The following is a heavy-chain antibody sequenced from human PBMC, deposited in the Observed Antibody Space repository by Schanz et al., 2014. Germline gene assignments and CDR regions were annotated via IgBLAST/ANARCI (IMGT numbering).Heavy chain of an antibody. Sequence: QLQLQESGPGLVKPSETLSLTCTVSGDSISSSRYCWGWIRQPPGKGLEWIGSIYYSGSTYYNPPLKSRVTIPVHTSKTQFPLKLSSVTAADTAVYYCARPGAYCGGDCYDYWGQGTLVTVSS. J-gene: IGHJ4*02. V-gene: IGHV4-39*01. CDR3: ARPGAYCGGDCYDY. D-gene: IGHD2-21*01. CDR1: GDSISSSRYC. CDR2: IYYSGST.